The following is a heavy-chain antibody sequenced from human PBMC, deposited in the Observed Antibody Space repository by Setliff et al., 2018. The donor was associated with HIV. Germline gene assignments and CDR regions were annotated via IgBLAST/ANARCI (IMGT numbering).Heavy chain of an antibody. CDR1: GYTLTELS. CDR3: ARVGFSSRHTGDFFDS. D-gene: IGHD5-18*01. Sequence: ASVKVSCKVSGYTLTELSMHWVRQAPGKGLEWMGGFDPEDGETIYAQKFQGRVTMTEDTSTDTAYMELNSLTSEDTALYYCARVGFSSRHTGDFFDSWGQGTLVTVSS. CDR2: FDPEDGET. V-gene: IGHV1-24*01. J-gene: IGHJ4*02.